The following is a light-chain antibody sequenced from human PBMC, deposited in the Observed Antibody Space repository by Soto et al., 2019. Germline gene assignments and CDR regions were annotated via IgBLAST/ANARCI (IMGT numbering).Light chain of an antibody. Sequence: EVVLPQSPATLVLSPGDSATLSCRASQNVFHNLAWYQQTPGPAPRLLIYAASDSTTGIPARFRGSGADTDVTLTISSVEAEDFAVDYCQQRSRWPRDTFGQGTKLEIK. V-gene: IGKV3-11*01. J-gene: IGKJ2*01. CDR2: AAS. CDR1: QNVFHN. CDR3: QQRSRWPRDT.